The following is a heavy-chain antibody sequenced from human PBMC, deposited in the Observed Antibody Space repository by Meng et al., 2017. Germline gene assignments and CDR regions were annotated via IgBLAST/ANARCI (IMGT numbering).Heavy chain of an antibody. CDR3: AKEQGIEGY. J-gene: IGHJ4*02. CDR2: ISGSGGST. CDR1: GFTFSSYA. Sequence: GESLKISCEGSGFTFSSYAMSWVRQAPGKGLEWVSAISGSGGSTYYADSVKGRFTISRDNSKNTLYLQMNSLRAEDTAVYYCAKEQGIEGYWGQGTLVTVSS. V-gene: IGHV3-23*01. D-gene: IGHD6-13*01.